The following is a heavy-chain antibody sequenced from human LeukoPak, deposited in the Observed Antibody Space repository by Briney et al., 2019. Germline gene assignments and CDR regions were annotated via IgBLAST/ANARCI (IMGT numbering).Heavy chain of an antibody. J-gene: IGHJ4*02. CDR1: GFTFSSYA. Sequence: GGSLRLSCAASGFTFSSYAMHWVRQAPGKGLEYVSAISSNGGSTYYANSVKGRFTISRDNSKNTLYLQMNSLRAEDTAVYYCAKDIMTTVTTSADYWGQGTLVTVSS. V-gene: IGHV3-64*01. D-gene: IGHD4-17*01. CDR3: AKDIMTTVTTSADY. CDR2: ISSNGGST.